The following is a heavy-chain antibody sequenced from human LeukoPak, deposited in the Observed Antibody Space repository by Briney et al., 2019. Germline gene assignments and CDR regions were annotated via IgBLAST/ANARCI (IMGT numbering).Heavy chain of an antibody. D-gene: IGHD7-27*01. J-gene: IGHJ4*02. CDR3: ARANWGLYYFDY. CDR1: GFTFSSYS. Sequence: GGSLRLSCAASGFTFSSYSMNWVRQAPGKGLEWVSSIGSSSSYIYYADSVKGRFTISRDNAKNSLYLQMNSLRAEDTAVYYCARANWGLYYFDYWGQGPLVTVSS. CDR2: IGSSSSYI. V-gene: IGHV3-21*01.